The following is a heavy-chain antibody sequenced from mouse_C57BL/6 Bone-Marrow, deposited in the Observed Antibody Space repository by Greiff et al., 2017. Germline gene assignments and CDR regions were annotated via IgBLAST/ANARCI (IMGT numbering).Heavy chain of an antibody. J-gene: IGHJ1*03. V-gene: IGHV1-59*01. Sequence: QVQLQQPGAELVRPGTSVKLSCKASGYTFTSYWMHWVKQRPGQGLEWIGVIDPSDSYTNYNQEFKGKATLTVDTSSSTAYMQLSSLTSEDSAVYYGARALCYWYFDVWGTGTTVTVSS. CDR1: GYTFTSYW. CDR2: IDPSDSYT. CDR3: ARALCYWYFDV.